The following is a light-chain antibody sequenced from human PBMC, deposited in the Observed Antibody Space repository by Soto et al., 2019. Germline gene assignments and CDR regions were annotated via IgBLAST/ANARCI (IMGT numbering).Light chain of an antibody. V-gene: IGLV1-51*01. CDR3: ATWDSSLGSVV. J-gene: IGLJ3*02. Sequence: QAVVTQPPSVSAAPGQKVTISCSGSSYNIGGNYVSWYVQLPGTAPKFLIYGNNKRPSGIPDRFSGSKSGTSATLGITGLQTEDEADYYCATWDSSLGSVVFGGGTKLTVL. CDR1: SYNIGGNY. CDR2: GNN.